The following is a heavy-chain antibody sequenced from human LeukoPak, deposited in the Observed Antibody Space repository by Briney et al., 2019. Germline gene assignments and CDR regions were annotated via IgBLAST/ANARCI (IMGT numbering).Heavy chain of an antibody. Sequence: QTGGSLRLSCAASGFTFSSNYMSWVRQAPGKGLEWVSVIYSGGSTYYADSVKGRFTISRDNSKNTLYLQLNSLRAEDTAVYYCARVSVLRYFDWLFLFDYWGQGTLVTVSS. D-gene: IGHD3-9*01. J-gene: IGHJ4*02. V-gene: IGHV3-66*01. CDR3: ARVSVLRYFDWLFLFDY. CDR2: IYSGGST. CDR1: GFTFSSNY.